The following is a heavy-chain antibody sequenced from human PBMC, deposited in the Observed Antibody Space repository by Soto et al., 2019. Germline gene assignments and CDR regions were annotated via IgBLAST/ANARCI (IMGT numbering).Heavy chain of an antibody. V-gene: IGHV4-34*01. J-gene: IGHJ6*03. Sequence: PSETLSLTCAVYGGSFSGYYWSWIRQPPGKGLEWIGEINHSGSTNYNPYIKSRITITVDTSKNQLSLKLNTVTAADTAVYYFARARKTYCSSTSCYARYMDVWGKGTTVTVSS. CDR2: INHSGST. CDR3: ARARKTYCSSTSCYARYMDV. CDR1: GGSFSGYY. D-gene: IGHD2-2*01.